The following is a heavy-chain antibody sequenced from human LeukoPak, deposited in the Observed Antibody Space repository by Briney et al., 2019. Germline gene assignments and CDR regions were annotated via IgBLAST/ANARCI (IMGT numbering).Heavy chain of an antibody. CDR1: GFTVSSNY. Sequence: PGGSLRLSCAASGFTVSSNYMSWVRQAPGKGLEWVSVIYSGGSTYYADSVKGRFTISRDNAKNSLYLQMNSLRAEDTAVYYCARVTYSSSWRVWGQGTPVTVSS. J-gene: IGHJ4*02. D-gene: IGHD6-13*01. V-gene: IGHV3-53*01. CDR3: ARVTYSSSWRV. CDR2: IYSGGST.